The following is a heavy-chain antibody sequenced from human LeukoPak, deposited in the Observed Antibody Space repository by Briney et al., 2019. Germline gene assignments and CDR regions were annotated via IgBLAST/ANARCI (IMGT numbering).Heavy chain of an antibody. CDR2: ISGSGGST. Sequence: GGSLRLPCAASGFTFSSYAMSWVRQAPGKGLEWVSAISGSGGSTYYADSVKGRFTISRDNSKNTLYLQMNSLRAEDTAVYYCAKDSYGSRSTVYYYYYGMDVWGQGTTVTVSS. J-gene: IGHJ6*02. CDR3: AKDSYGSRSTVYYYYYGMDV. V-gene: IGHV3-23*01. CDR1: GFTFSSYA. D-gene: IGHD3-10*01.